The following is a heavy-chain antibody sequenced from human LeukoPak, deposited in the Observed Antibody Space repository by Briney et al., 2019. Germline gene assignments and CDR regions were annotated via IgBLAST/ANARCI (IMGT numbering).Heavy chain of an antibody. CDR2: NYTSGST. D-gene: IGHD3-22*01. CDR1: GGSITSYY. CDR3: AREGSNYYYDSSGYLNWFDP. Sequence: SETLSLTCTVSGGSITSYYWSWIRQPAGKGLEWIGRNYTSGSTNYNPSLKSRVTMSVDTSKNQFSLKLSSVTAADTAVYYCAREGSNYYYDSSGYLNWFDPWGQGTLVTVSS. J-gene: IGHJ5*02. V-gene: IGHV4-4*07.